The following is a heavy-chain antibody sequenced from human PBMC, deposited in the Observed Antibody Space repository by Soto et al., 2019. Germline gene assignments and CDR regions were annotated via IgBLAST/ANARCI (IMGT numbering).Heavy chain of an antibody. CDR1: GGSFSGYY. V-gene: IGHV4-34*01. Sequence: SETLSLTCAVYGGSFSGYYWSWIRQPPGKGLEWIGEINHSGSTNYNPSLKSRVTISVDTSKNQFSLKLSSVTAADTAVYYCCSPSNRLGWYFDLWGRGTLVTVSS. J-gene: IGHJ2*01. D-gene: IGHD3-10*02. CDR3: CSPSNRLGWYFDL. CDR2: INHSGST.